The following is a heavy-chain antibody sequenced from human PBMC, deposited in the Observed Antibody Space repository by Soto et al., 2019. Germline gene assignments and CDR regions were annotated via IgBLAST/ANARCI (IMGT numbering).Heavy chain of an antibody. CDR3: ATQSTGYSVEVYY. V-gene: IGHV4-39*01. Sequence: SETLSLTCAVSGGSICGSSFYWGWIRQPPEKGLAHIGSIYTSGRTDYNTSLKSRVTISVDTCRNQFSLSMTYVRAADTAVYYCATQSTGYSVEVYYWGQGTLVTVAS. CDR2: IYTSGRT. D-gene: IGHD4-4*01. J-gene: IGHJ4*02. CDR1: GGSICGSSFY.